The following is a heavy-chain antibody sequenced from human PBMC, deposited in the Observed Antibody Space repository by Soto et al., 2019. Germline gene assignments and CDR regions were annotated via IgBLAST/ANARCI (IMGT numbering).Heavy chain of an antibody. CDR1: GFTFSSYA. CDR3: AKVDSSVYYPSAIDY. J-gene: IGHJ4*02. D-gene: IGHD3-22*01. V-gene: IGHV3-23*01. CDR2: ISGSGGST. Sequence: GGSLRLSCAASGFTFSSYAMSWVRQAPGKGLEWVSAISGSGGSTYYADSVKGRFTISRDNSKNTLYLQMNSLRAEDTALYSCAKVDSSVYYPSAIDYWGQGTLVTVSS.